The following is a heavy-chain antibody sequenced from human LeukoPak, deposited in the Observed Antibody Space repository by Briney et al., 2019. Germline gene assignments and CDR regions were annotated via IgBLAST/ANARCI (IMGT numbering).Heavy chain of an antibody. CDR2: IYPGDSDT. D-gene: IGHD6-13*01. Sequence: GESLKISCKGSGYSFTGYWIGWVRQMPGKGLEWMGIIYPGDSDTRYSPSFQGQVTISADKSISTAYLQWSSLKASDTAMYYCARGRAAAGNAFDIWGQGTMVTVSS. V-gene: IGHV5-51*01. CDR1: GYSFTGYW. CDR3: ARGRAAAGNAFDI. J-gene: IGHJ3*02.